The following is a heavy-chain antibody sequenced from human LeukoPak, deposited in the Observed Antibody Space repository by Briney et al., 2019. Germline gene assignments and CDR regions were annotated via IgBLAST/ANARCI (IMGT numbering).Heavy chain of an antibody. CDR2: ISGDGDIT. V-gene: IGHV3-23*01. CDR1: GFTFSNYA. Sequence: GGSLRLSYAASGFTFSNYAMSWVRQAPGKGLEWVSGISGDGDITYYADSVKGRFTISRDNFKNTLSLQMNSLRAEDTAVYYCAKGGRGFRFDYWAQGTLVTVSS. CDR3: AKGGRGFRFDY. J-gene: IGHJ4*02. D-gene: IGHD3-10*01.